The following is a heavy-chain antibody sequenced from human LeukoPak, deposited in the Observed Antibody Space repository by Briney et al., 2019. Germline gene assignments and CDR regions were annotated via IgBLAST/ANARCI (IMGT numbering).Heavy chain of an antibody. Sequence: SETLSLTCTVSGGSISSYYWSWIRQPAGKGLEWIGRIYTSGSTNYNPSLKSRVTMSVDTSKNQFSLKLSSVTAADTAVYYCARVATGGYYYDSSGYYPPSDAFDIWGQGTMVTVSS. CDR2: IYTSGST. J-gene: IGHJ3*02. V-gene: IGHV4-4*07. CDR3: ARVATGGYYYDSSGYYPPSDAFDI. CDR1: GGSISSYY. D-gene: IGHD3-22*01.